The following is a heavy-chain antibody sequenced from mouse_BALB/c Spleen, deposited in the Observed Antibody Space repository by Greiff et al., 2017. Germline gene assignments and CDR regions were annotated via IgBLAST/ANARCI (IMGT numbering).Heavy chain of an antibody. CDR1: GFNIKDYY. CDR3: NANYYGSSYAFDY. V-gene: IGHV14-4*02. Sequence: EVQLQQSGAELVRSGASVKLSCTASGFNIKDYYMHWVKQRPEQGLEWIGWIDPENGDTEYAPKFQGKATMTADTSSNTAYLQLSSLTSEVTAVYYCNANYYGSSYAFDYWGQGTTLTVSS. J-gene: IGHJ2*01. D-gene: IGHD1-1*01. CDR2: IDPENGDT.